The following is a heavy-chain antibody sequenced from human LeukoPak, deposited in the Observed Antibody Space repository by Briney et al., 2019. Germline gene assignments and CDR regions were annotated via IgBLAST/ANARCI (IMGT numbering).Heavy chain of an antibody. CDR3: ATKWELPYYFDY. Sequence: PSETLSLTCAVYGGSFSGYYRSWIRQPPGKGLEWIGEINHSGSTNYNPSLKSRVTISVDTSKNQFSLKLSSVTAADTAVYYCATKWELPYYFDYWGQGTLVTVSS. CDR2: INHSGST. V-gene: IGHV4-34*01. CDR1: GGSFSGYY. J-gene: IGHJ4*02. D-gene: IGHD1-26*01.